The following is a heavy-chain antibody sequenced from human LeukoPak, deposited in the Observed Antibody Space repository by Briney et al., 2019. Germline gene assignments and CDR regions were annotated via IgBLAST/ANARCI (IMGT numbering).Heavy chain of an antibody. CDR1: GFTFTAYT. J-gene: IGHJ4*02. Sequence: PGGSLRLSCSASGFTFTAYTMNWVRQAPGKGPEWVSYIDYGGSVTHYADSVKGRFTISRDDAENSLYLQMNSLRVEDTAVYYCTRDLEYWSQGVQVTVSS. V-gene: IGHV3-48*01. CDR2: IDYGGSVT. CDR3: TRDLEY.